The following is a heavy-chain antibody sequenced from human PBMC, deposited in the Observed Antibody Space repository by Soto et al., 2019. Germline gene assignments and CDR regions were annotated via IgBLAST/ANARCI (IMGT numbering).Heavy chain of an antibody. D-gene: IGHD6-19*01. V-gene: IGHV4-59*08. CDR1: GGSISSYY. J-gene: IGHJ5*02. CDR2: LYNTGST. CDR3: ARHSATGYSSGWFTH. Sequence: SETLSLTCTVSGGSISSYYWSWIRQPPGKGLEWIGYLYNTGSTIYNPSLKSRVTISLDSSKNQFSLNLTSVTAADTAVYYCARHSATGYSSGWFTHWGQGALVTVSS.